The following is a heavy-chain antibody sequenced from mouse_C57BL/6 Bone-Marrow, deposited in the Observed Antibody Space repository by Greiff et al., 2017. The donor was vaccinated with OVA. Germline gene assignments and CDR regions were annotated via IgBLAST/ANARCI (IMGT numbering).Heavy chain of an antibody. J-gene: IGHJ4*01. CDR3: ARLLRSPMDY. CDR1: GYTFTSYW. Sequence: QVQLQQPGAELVKPGASVKLSCKASGYTFTSYWMHWVKQRPGQGLEWIGMIHPNSGSTKYNEKFKSKATLTVDKSSSTDYMQLSILTSEDSAFYYCARLLRSPMDYWGQGTSVTVSS. V-gene: IGHV1-64*01. CDR2: IHPNSGST. D-gene: IGHD1-1*01.